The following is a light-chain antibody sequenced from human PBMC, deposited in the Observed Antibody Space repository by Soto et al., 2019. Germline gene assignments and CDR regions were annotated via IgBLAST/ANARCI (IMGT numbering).Light chain of an antibody. Sequence: EIVMTHPPATLSVSPGESATLSCRASQSISNGLAWYQQKPGQAPRLLIYSASTRVNGIPARFSGSGSGTEFTLTISSLQSEDFAVYYCQQYNNWPPLTFGPGTKVEI. CDR2: SAS. J-gene: IGKJ3*01. CDR1: QSISNG. CDR3: QQYNNWPPLT. V-gene: IGKV3-15*01.